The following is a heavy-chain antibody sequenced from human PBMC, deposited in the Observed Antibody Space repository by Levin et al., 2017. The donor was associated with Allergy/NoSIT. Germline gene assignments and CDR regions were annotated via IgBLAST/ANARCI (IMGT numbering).Heavy chain of an antibody. CDR1: GGSVSSNNYY. CDR3: ARDRYYYDSSGRTIDI. Sequence: SETLSLTCTVSGGSVSSNNYYWSWIRQPPGKGLEWIGYIYYSGSTNYNPSLKSRVTISVDTSRNQFSVRLSSVTAADTAVYYCARDRYYYDSSGRTIDIWGQGTVVAVSS. CDR2: IYYSGST. D-gene: IGHD3-22*01. V-gene: IGHV4-61*01. J-gene: IGHJ3*02.